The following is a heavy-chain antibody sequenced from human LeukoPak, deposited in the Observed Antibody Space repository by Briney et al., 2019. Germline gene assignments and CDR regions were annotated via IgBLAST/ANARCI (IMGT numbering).Heavy chain of an antibody. CDR2: ISFSGGST. J-gene: IGHJ3*01. V-gene: IGHV3-23*01. CDR3: ARDIQLST. Sequence: GGSLRLSCAASGFTFSGSAMSWVRQAPGKGLEWVSFISFSGGSTYYADSVKGRFTISRDNSRDTLYVQMNSLRAEDTAIYYCARDIQLSTWGLGTMVTVSS. CDR1: GFTFSGSA. D-gene: IGHD5-24*01.